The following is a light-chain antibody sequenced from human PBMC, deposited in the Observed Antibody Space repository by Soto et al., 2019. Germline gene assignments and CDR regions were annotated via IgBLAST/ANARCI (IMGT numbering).Light chain of an antibody. J-gene: IGKJ3*01. Sequence: DLQMTQSPSSLSASVGDRVTITCRASQGISDSLAWYQQKPGKVPKLLIYAASTLQSGVPSRFSGSGSGTDFTLTISSLQPEDVASYYCQKYKSAPFTFGPGTKVNIK. V-gene: IGKV1-27*01. CDR1: QGISDS. CDR2: AAS. CDR3: QKYKSAPFT.